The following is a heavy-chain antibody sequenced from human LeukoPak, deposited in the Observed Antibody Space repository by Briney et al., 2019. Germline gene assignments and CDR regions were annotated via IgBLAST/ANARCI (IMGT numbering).Heavy chain of an antibody. CDR2: IYHNGNT. D-gene: IGHD2-15*01. Sequence: SETLSLTCSVSGYSISNGYYWGWLRQPPGKGLEWIGSIYHNGNTYYNPSLKSRVTISIDTSKNHFSLKLSSVTAADTAVYYCARDLSGYCSGGSCYSGGEFDPWGQGTLVTVSS. J-gene: IGHJ5*02. V-gene: IGHV4-38-2*02. CDR3: ARDLSGYCSGGSCYSGGEFDP. CDR1: GYSISNGYY.